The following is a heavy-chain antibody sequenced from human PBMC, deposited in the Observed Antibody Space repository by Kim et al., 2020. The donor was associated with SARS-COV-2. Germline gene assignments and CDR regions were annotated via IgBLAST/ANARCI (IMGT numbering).Heavy chain of an antibody. CDR3: ASGGSRDYFDY. D-gene: IGHD1-26*01. J-gene: IGHJ4*02. V-gene: IGHV3-66*01. Sequence: TYYADSVKGRFTISRDNSKNTLYLQMNSLRAEDTAVYYCASGGSRDYFDYWGQGTLVTVSS. CDR2: T.